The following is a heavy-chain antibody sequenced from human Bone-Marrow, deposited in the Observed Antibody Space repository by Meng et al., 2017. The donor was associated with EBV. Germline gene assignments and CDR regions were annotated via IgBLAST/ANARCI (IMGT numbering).Heavy chain of an antibody. CDR1: GGSFSGYY. J-gene: IGHJ4*02. V-gene: IGHV4-34*01. Sequence: QVQLQQWGAGLLKPSXTLSLTCAVYGGSFSGYYWSWIRLPPGKGLEWIGEINHSGSTNYNPSLKSRVTISVDTSKNQFSLRLNSVTAADTAVYYCAKTSTGKFDYWGQGTLVTVSS. CDR2: INHSGST. D-gene: IGHD2-8*02. CDR3: AKTSTGKFDY.